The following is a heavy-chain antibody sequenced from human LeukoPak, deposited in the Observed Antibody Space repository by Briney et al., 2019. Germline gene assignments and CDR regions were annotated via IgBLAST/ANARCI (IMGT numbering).Heavy chain of an antibody. CDR1: GGTSNSHA. D-gene: IGHD3-22*01. J-gene: IGHJ4*02. CDR3: ATTNDGGGYQWGDFFDF. Sequence: SVKVSCKASGGTSNSHAINWVRQAPGQGLEWMGRIIPNLGTTNRAQNFQDRVTLTADKSTNTAYMELTSLTSDDTDVYYCATTNDGGGYQWGDFFDFWGQGTLVTVSS. V-gene: IGHV1-69*04. CDR2: IIPNLGTT.